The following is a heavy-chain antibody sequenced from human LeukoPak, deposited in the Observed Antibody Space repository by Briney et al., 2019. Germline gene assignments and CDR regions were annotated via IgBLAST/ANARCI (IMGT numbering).Heavy chain of an antibody. D-gene: IGHD2-2*01. CDR1: GFTFDDYG. V-gene: IGHV3-20*04. CDR3: ARERGGGYIVVVPAALDY. CDR2: INWNGGST. Sequence: GGSLRLSCAASGFTFDDYGMSWVRQAPGKGLDWVSGINWNGGSTGYADSVKVRFTISRDNAKNSLYLQMNSLRAEDTALYYCARERGGGYIVVVPAALDYWGQGTLVTVSS. J-gene: IGHJ4*02.